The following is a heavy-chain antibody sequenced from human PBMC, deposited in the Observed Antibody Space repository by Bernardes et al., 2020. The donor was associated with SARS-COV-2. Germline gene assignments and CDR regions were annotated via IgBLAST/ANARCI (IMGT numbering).Heavy chain of an antibody. Sequence: ASVTVSCKASGYTFTRNGISWVRQAPGQGLEWMGWISPLNGNTNYVQKFQGRVTLTTDTSTSTAYMELRSLRSDDTAVYFCARDRVEYDFWSAYYTGPSDCWGQGTLVTVSS. D-gene: IGHD3-3*01. CDR2: ISPLNGNT. V-gene: IGHV1-18*01. CDR3: ARDRVEYDFWSAYYTGPSDC. J-gene: IGHJ4*02. CDR1: GYTFTRNG.